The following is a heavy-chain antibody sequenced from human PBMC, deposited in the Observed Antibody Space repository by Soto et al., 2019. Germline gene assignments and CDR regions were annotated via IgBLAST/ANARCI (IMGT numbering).Heavy chain of an antibody. V-gene: IGHV3-21*01. CDR2: ISSSSSYI. CDR1: GFTFSSYS. J-gene: IGHJ4*02. CDR3: AKKGIAAAGPGTFDY. D-gene: IGHD6-13*01. Sequence: GGSLRLSCAASGFTFSSYSMNWVRQAPGKGLEWVSSISSSSSYIYYADSVKGRFTISRDNAKNSLYLQMNSLRAEDTAVYYCAKKGIAAAGPGTFDYWGQGTLVTVS.